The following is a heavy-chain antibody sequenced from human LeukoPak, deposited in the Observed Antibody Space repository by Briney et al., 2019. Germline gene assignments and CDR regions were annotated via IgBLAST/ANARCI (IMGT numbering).Heavy chain of an antibody. CDR2: IIPIFGTA. D-gene: IGHD1-26*01. J-gene: IGHJ3*02. Sequence: GASVKVSCKASGGTFSSYAISWVRQAPGQGLEWMGRIIPIFGTANYAQKFQGRVTITADKSTSTAYMELSSLRSEDTAVYYCAGEVGATGDAFDIWGQGTMVTVSS. CDR3: AGEVGATGDAFDI. CDR1: GGTFSSYA. V-gene: IGHV1-69*06.